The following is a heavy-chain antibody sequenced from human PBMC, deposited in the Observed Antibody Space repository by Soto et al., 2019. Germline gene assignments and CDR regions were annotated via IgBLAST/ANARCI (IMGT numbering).Heavy chain of an antibody. CDR1: GFTFSSYA. CDR3: QTDSCTVYRAFDL. J-gene: IGHJ3*01. V-gene: IGHV3-30-3*01. CDR2: ISYDGSNK. Sequence: PGGSLRLSCAASGFTFSSYAMHWVRQAPGKGLEWVAVISYDGSNKYYADSVKGRFTISRDNSKNTLYLQMNSLRAEDTAVYYCQTDSCTVYRAFDLWGQGTMVTVSS. D-gene: IGHD2-2*02.